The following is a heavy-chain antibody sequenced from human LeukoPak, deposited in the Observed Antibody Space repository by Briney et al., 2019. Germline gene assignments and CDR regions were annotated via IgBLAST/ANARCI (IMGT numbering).Heavy chain of an antibody. J-gene: IGHJ3*02. V-gene: IGHV4-59*01. Sequence: SETLSLTCTVSGVSISSYYWTWTRQPPGEGLEWIGYIYYSGSTNYHPSLKSRVPISVDTSKNQFSLKLSSVTAADTAMYYCARALQPGVYAFDIWGQGTMVTVSS. D-gene: IGHD6-13*01. CDR3: ARALQPGVYAFDI. CDR1: GVSISSYY. CDR2: IYYSGST.